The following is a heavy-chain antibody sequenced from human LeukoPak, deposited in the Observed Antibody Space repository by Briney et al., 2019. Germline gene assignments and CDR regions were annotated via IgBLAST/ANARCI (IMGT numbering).Heavy chain of an antibody. CDR2: IIPIFGTA. CDR3: ARGGGRAPRIAAAGLFDY. CDR1: GGTFTSYA. V-gene: IGHV1-69*13. Sequence: SVKVSCKASGGTFTSYAISWVRQAPGQGLEWMGGIIPIFGTANYAQKFQGRVTITADESTSTAYMELSSLRSEDTAVYYCARGGGRAPRIAAAGLFDYWGQGTLVTVSS. J-gene: IGHJ4*02. D-gene: IGHD6-13*01.